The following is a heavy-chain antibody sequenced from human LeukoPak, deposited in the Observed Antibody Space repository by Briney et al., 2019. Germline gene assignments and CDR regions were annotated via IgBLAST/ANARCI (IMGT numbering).Heavy chain of an antibody. J-gene: IGHJ4*02. D-gene: IGHD6-13*01. Sequence: ASVKVSCKASGYTFTSYDINWVRQATGQGLEWMGWMNPNSGNTGYAQKFQGRVTMTRNTSISTAYMELSSLRSEDTAVNYCARVKIDEQHGYYFDHSGQGTLVTVSS. CDR1: GYTFTSYD. V-gene: IGHV1-8*01. CDR2: MNPNSGNT. CDR3: ARVKIDEQHGYYFDH.